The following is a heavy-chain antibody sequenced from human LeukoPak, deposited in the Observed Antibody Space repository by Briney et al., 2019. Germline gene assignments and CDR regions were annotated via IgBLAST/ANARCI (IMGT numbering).Heavy chain of an antibody. CDR1: GYSFSGYS. CDR2: IYPGDSDT. CDR3: ARHLGGGPAATPFDY. D-gene: IGHD2-2*01. J-gene: IGHJ4*02. Sequence: PGESLKISCKGSGYSFSGYSIGWVRQMPGKGLEWMGIIYPGDSDTRYSPSFQGQVTISADKSISTAYLQWSSLKASDTAMYYCARHLGGGPAATPFDYWGQGTLVTVSS. V-gene: IGHV5-51*01.